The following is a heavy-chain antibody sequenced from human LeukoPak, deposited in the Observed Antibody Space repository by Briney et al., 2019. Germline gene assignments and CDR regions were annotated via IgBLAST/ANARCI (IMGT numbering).Heavy chain of an antibody. J-gene: IGHJ6*02. Sequence: GESLKISCAASGFTFSSYEMNWVRQAPGKGLEWLSYINYNGESIYYADSVKGRFTVSRDNARGSLSPQMNSLRGEDTAVYYCARRATVTYHGMDVWGQGTTVTVSS. CDR2: INYNGESI. V-gene: IGHV3-48*03. CDR3: ARRATVTYHGMDV. D-gene: IGHD4-17*01. CDR1: GFTFSSYE.